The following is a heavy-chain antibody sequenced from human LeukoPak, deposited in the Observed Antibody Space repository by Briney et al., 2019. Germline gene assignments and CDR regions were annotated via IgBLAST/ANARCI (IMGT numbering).Heavy chain of an antibody. V-gene: IGHV4-34*01. D-gene: IGHD6-19*01. Sequence: SETLSLTCAVYGASFSDNYWSWLRQPPGKGLEWIGEINESGSTNYNPSLKSRVTISIDTSKKQFSLNVNSVTAADTAVYYCARGQWLVGYYYYMDVWGKGTTVTISS. J-gene: IGHJ6*03. CDR1: GASFSDNY. CDR2: INESGST. CDR3: ARGQWLVGYYYYMDV.